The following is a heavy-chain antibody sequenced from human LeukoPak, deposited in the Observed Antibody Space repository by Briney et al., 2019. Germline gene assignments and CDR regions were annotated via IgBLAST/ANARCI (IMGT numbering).Heavy chain of an antibody. CDR2: MNPNSGNT. J-gene: IGHJ6*02. CDR1: GYTFTSSD. Sequence: ASVKVSCKASGYTFTSSDFNWVRQATGQGLEWMGWMNPNSGNTGYAQKFQGRVTMTEDTSTDTAYMELSSLRSEDTAVYYCATCLSHYYGMDVWGQGTTVTVSS. V-gene: IGHV1-8*01. CDR3: ATCLSHYYGMDV.